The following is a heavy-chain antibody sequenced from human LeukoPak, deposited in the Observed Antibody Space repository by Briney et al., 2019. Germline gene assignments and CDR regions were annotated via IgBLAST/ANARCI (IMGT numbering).Heavy chain of an antibody. V-gene: IGHV3-21*01. CDR3: ARDFGGGYRSFDY. CDR1: GFTFSSYS. CDR2: ISSSSSYI. Sequence: GGSLRLSCAASGFTFSSYSMNWVRQAPGKGLEWVSSISSSSSYIYYADSVKGRFTISRDNAKNSLYLQMNSLRAEDTAVYYCARDFGGGYRSFDYWGQGTLVTVSS. J-gene: IGHJ4*02. D-gene: IGHD1-26*01.